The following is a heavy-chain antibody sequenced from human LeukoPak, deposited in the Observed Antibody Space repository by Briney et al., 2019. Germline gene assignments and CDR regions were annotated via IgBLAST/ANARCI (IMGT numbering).Heavy chain of an antibody. V-gene: IGHV4-61*01. J-gene: IGHJ6*02. CDR3: ASRRLLGYYYYGMDV. CDR2: IYYSGST. CDR1: GGSVSSGSYY. Sequence: SETLSLTCTVSGGSVSSGSYYWSWIRQSPGKGLEWIGYIYYSGSTNYNPSLKSRVTISVDTSKNQFSLKLSSVTAADTAVYYCASRRLLGYYYYGMDVWGQGTTVTVSS.